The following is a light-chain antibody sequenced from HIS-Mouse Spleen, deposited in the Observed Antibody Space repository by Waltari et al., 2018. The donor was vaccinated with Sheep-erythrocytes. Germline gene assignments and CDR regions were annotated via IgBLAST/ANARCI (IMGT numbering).Light chain of an antibody. J-gene: IGKJ4*01. CDR3: QQSYSTPPLT. V-gene: IGKV1-39*01. CDR1: QSISSY. Sequence: DIQMTQSPSSLSASVGDIVTITCRASQSISSYLNWYQQKPGKAPKLLIYAASSLQSGVPSRFSGSGSGTEFTLTISRLQPEDFATYYGQQSYSTPPLTFGGGTKVEIK. CDR2: AAS.